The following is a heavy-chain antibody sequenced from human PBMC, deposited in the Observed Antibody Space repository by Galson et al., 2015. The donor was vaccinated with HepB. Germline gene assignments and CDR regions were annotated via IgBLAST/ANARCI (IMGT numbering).Heavy chain of an antibody. V-gene: IGHV3-48*01. CDR3: ARDAYDSSGYYLHDAFDI. CDR2: TSSSSSTI. Sequence: SLRLSCAASGFTFSSYNMNWVRQAPGKGLEWVSYTSSSSSTIYYADSVKGRFTISRDNAKNSLYLQMNSLRAEDTAVYYCARDAYDSSGYYLHDAFDIWGQGTMVTVSS. J-gene: IGHJ3*02. CDR1: GFTFSSYN. D-gene: IGHD3-22*01.